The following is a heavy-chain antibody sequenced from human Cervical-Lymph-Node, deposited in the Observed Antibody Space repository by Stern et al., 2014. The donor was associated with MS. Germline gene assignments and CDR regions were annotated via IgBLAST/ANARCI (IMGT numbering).Heavy chain of an antibody. J-gene: IGHJ2*01. Sequence: VHLVESGAEVKKPGSSVKVSCKASGGTFSDYAISWIRQAPGQGLEWVGGIIPFFGTTNYAQKFQGRVTLTADAATSTAHMELSSLRSDDTAIYYCARGGNPDWYFDLWGRGTLITVSS. D-gene: IGHD2/OR15-2a*01. V-gene: IGHV1-69*01. CDR2: IIPFFGTT. CDR3: ARGGNPDWYFDL. CDR1: GGTFSDYA.